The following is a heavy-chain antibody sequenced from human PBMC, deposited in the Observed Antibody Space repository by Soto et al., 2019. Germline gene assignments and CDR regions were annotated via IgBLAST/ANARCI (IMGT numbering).Heavy chain of an antibody. J-gene: IGHJ3*02. CDR3: GGDGPGSAIDI. CDR1: GFTFSSYW. CDR2: ISRDGSDA. Sequence: PGGSLRLSCAASGFTFSSYWMDWVRQVPGKGLVWVSRISRDGSDASYAESVKGRFTISRDNTKNMLYMEMSLLRVEDTAIYYCGGDGPGSAIDIWGQGTRVTVSS. V-gene: IGHV3-74*01.